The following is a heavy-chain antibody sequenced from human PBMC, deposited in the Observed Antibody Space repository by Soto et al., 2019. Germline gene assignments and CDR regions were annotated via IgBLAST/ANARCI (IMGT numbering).Heavy chain of an antibody. CDR3: ARVNSWFNFSPADY. CDR1: GFTFSSYS. D-gene: IGHD1-1*01. Sequence: GGSLRLSCAASGFTFSSYSIHWVRQAPCKGLEWVAVISYDGINKYYADSVKGRFTISRDNSKNTLYLQMNSLRAEDTAVYYCARVNSWFNFSPADYWGQGTLVTVCS. CDR2: ISYDGINK. J-gene: IGHJ4*02. V-gene: IGHV3-30-3*01.